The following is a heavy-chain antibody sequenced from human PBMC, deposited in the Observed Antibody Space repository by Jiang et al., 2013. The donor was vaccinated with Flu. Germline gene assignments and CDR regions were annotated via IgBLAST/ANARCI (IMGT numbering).Heavy chain of an antibody. CDR2: INPSGGST. V-gene: IGHV1-46*01. CDR3: ARDYRSGAESVDH. J-gene: IGHJ4*02. CDR1: GYTFTSYY. Sequence: KASGYTFTSYYMHWVRQAPGQGLEWMGIINPSGGSTSYAQKFQGRVTMTRDTSTSTVYMELSSLRSEDTAVYYCARDYRSGAESVDHWGQGTLVTVSS. D-gene: IGHD6-19*01.